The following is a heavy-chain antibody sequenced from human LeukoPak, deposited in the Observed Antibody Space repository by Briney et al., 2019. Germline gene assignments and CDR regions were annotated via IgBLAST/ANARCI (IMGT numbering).Heavy chain of an antibody. D-gene: IGHD3-22*01. V-gene: IGHV4-59*01. Sequence: PSETLSLTCTVSGGSISSYYWSWLWQPPGKGLEWIGYIYYSGSTNYNPSLKSRVTISVDTSKNQFSLKLSSVTAADTAVYYCARTYYYDSSGYYYDYYYMDVWGKGTTVTISS. CDR3: ARTYYYDSSGYYYDYYYMDV. CDR1: GGSISSYY. J-gene: IGHJ6*03. CDR2: IYYSGST.